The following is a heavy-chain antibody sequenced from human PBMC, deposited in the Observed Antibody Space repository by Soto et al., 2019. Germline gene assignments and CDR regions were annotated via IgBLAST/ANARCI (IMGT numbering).Heavy chain of an antibody. V-gene: IGHV3-7*05. CDR2: IKEDGSDK. J-gene: IGHJ4*02. CDR1: GFTFSRYW. Sequence: EVQLVESGGALVQPGGSLRLSCAASGFTFSRYWMTWVRQAPGKGLEWVANIKEDGSDKYYVDSVKGRFIISRDNAQSSLYLQLNSLRAEDTAVYYCARQRDGYWGQGTLVTVSS. CDR3: ARQRDGY.